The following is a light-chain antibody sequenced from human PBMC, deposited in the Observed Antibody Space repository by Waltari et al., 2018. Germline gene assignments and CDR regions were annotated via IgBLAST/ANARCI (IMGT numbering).Light chain of an antibody. J-gene: IGLJ2*01. CDR2: EVS. V-gene: IGLV2-8*01. CDR3: SSYAGSNNLV. CDR1: SSDDGGYTY. Sequence: QSALPQPPSASGSPGQSVPIPCTGTSSDDGGYTYVSWYQQHPGKAPKLMIYEVSKRPSGVPDRFSGSKSGNTASLTVSGLQAEDEADYYCSSYAGSNNLVFGGGTKLTVL.